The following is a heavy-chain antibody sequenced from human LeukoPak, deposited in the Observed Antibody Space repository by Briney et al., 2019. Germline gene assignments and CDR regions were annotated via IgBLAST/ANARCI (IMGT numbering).Heavy chain of an antibody. J-gene: IGHJ3*02. CDR3: ARVIAAGDDAFDI. CDR2: IIPILGIA. Sequence: SVKVSCKASGYTFTTYSISWVRQAPGQGLEWMGRIIPILGIANYAQKFQGRVTITADKSTSTAYMELSSLRSEDTAVYYCARVIAAGDDAFDIWGQGTMVTVSS. D-gene: IGHD6-13*01. V-gene: IGHV1-69*02. CDR1: GYTFTTYS.